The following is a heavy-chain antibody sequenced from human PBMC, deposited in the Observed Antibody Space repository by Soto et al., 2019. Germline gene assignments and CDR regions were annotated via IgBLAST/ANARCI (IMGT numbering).Heavy chain of an antibody. Sequence: ASVKVYCKASGYTFTSSGISWVRQAPGQGLEWMGWISAYNGNTNYAQKLQGRVTMTTDTSTSTAYMELRSLRSDDTAVYYCARMGLWFGELEATLNYYYYGMDVWGQGTTVTVSS. CDR1: GYTFTSSG. J-gene: IGHJ6*02. D-gene: IGHD3-10*01. CDR2: ISAYNGNT. CDR3: ARMGLWFGELEATLNYYYYGMDV. V-gene: IGHV1-18*01.